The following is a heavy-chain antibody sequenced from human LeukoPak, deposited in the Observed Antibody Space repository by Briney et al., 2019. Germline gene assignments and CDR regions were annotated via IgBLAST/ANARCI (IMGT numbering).Heavy chain of an antibody. CDR3: ARIIGYSNQFDY. J-gene: IGHJ4*02. D-gene: IGHD5-18*01. V-gene: IGHV3-74*01. CDR1: GFTFKNNW. CDR2: INTDGTRT. Sequence: GSLRLSCAASGFTFKNNWMHWVRQAPGKGLMWVSRINTDGTRTTYADSVRGRFTISRDNAKSTLYLQMSSLKAEDTAVYYCARIIGYSNQFDYWGQGTLVTVSS.